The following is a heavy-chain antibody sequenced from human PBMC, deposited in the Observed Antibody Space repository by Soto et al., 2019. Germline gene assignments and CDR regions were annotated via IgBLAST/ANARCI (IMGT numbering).Heavy chain of an antibody. D-gene: IGHD2-15*01. J-gene: IGHJ3*02. CDR1: GFSFTTSEMR. V-gene: IGHV2-70*04. Sequence: SGPTRLNPTQTLTLTCTFSGFSFTTSEMRVGWIRQPPGKALEWLARIDWDDDKFYSTSLKTRLTISKDTSKNLVVLTMTNMDPVDTAKYYGAHIGVSGRGDEIWAQGTLVTVS. CDR2: IDWDDDK. CDR3: AHIGVSGRGDEI.